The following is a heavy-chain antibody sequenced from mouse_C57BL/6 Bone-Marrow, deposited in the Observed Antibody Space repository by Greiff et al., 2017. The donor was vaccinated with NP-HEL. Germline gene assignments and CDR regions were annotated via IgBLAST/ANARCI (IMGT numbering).Heavy chain of an antibody. CDR2: IYPGGGYT. D-gene: IGHD2-5*01. CDR1: GYTFTNYW. CDR3: ARQDSNYGGYAMDY. V-gene: IGHV1-63*01. J-gene: IGHJ4*01. Sequence: QVHVKQSGAALVRPGTSVKMSCKASGYTFTNYWIGWAKQRPGNGLEWIGDIYPGGGYTNYNEKFKGKATLTADKSSSTAYMQFSSLTSEDSAIYYCARQDSNYGGYAMDYWGQGTSVTVSS.